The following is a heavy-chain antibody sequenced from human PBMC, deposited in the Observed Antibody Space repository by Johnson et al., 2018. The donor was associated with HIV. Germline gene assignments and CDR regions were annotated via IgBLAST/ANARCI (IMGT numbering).Heavy chain of an antibody. CDR2: ISYDGNNK. D-gene: IGHD3-3*01. CDR1: GFTFSDYY. V-gene: IGHV3-30*18. J-gene: IGHJ3*02. Sequence: QVQLVESGGGLVKPGGSLRLSCAASGFTFSDYYMSWIRQAPGKGLEWVAIISYDGNNKYYADSVKGRFTISRDNSKNTLYLQMNSLRAEDTAVYYCAKGLAAFFAFDIWGQGTMVTVSS. CDR3: AKGLAAFFAFDI.